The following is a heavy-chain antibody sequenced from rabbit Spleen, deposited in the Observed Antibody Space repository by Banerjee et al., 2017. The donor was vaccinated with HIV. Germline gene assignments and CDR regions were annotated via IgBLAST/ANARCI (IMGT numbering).Heavy chain of an antibody. V-gene: IGHV1S45*01. Sequence: QEQLEESGGGLVKPEGSLTLTCKASGFTLSNYWVCWVRQAPGKGLEWIGCISTGSGGGTDYASWAKGRFTISKTSSTTVTLQMTSLTAADMATYFCGRDTVGKLGDTDLGGPGTLVTVS. CDR2: ISTGSGGGT. CDR1: GFTLSNYW. J-gene: IGHJ6*01. CDR3: GRDTVGKLGDTDL. D-gene: IGHD5-1*01.